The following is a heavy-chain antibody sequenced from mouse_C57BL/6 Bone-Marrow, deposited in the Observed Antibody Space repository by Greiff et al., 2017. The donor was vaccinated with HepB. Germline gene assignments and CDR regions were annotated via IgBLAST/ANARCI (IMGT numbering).Heavy chain of an antibody. V-gene: IGHV5-9-1*02. CDR1: GFTFSSYA. Sequence: EVQVVESGEGLVKPGGSLKLSCAASGFTFSSYAMSWVRQTPEKRLEWVAYISSGSDYIYYADTVKGRFTISRDNTRNTLYLQMSSLKSEDTAMYYCTRDQLRWPYYAMDYWGQGTSVTVSS. CDR2: ISSGSDYI. J-gene: IGHJ4*01. D-gene: IGHD1-1*01. CDR3: TRDQLRWPYYAMDY.